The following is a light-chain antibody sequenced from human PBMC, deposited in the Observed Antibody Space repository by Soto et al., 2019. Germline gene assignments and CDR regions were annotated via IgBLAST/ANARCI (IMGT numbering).Light chain of an antibody. Sequence: QSALTQPRSVSGSPGQSVTISCTGTSSDVGGYNYVSWYQQHPGQAPKLMIYDVSKRPSGVPDRFSGSKSGNTASLTISGLQAEDEADYYGCSYAGSYSVFGGGTKLTVL. CDR1: SSDVGGYNY. V-gene: IGLV2-11*01. J-gene: IGLJ2*01. CDR2: DVS. CDR3: CSYAGSYSV.